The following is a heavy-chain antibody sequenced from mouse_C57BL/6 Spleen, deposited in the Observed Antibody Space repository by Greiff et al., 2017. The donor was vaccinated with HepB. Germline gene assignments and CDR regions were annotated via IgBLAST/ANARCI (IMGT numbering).Heavy chain of an antibody. V-gene: IGHV1-69*01. Sequence: QVQLQPGAELVMPGASVKLSCKASGYTFTSYWMHWVKQRPGQGLEWIGEIDPSDSYTNYNQKFKGKSTLTVDKSSSTAYMQLSSLTSEDSAVYYCASHVTTYWGQGTSVTVSS. CDR1: GYTFTSYW. CDR3: ASHVTTY. D-gene: IGHD2-3*01. J-gene: IGHJ4*01. CDR2: IDPSDSYT.